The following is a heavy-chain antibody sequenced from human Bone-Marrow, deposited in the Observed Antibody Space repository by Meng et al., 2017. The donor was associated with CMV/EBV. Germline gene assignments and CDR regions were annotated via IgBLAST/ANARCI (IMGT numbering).Heavy chain of an antibody. CDR2: ISSSSSYI. CDR1: GFTFSSYS. Sequence: GGSLRLSCAASGFTFSSYSMNWVRQAPGKGLEWVSSISSSSSYIYYADSVKGRFTISRDNSKSTLYLQMNSLRAEDTAVYHCANLHTGVHPYWGQGTLVTVSS. D-gene: IGHD2-8*02. CDR3: ANLHTGVHPY. J-gene: IGHJ4*02. V-gene: IGHV3-21*04.